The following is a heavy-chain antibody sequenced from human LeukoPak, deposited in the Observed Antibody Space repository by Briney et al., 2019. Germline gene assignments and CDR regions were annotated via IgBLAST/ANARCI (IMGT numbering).Heavy chain of an antibody. CDR1: GYTLTELS. CDR2: FDPEDGET. CDR3: ARARPIYDILTGYTYYFGY. Sequence: ASVKVSCKVSGYTLTELSMHWVRQAPGKGLEWMGGFDPEDGETIYAQKFQGRVTMTEDTSTDTAYMELSSLRSEDTAVYYCARARPIYDILTGYTYYFGYWGQGTLVTVSS. J-gene: IGHJ4*02. V-gene: IGHV1-24*01. D-gene: IGHD3-9*01.